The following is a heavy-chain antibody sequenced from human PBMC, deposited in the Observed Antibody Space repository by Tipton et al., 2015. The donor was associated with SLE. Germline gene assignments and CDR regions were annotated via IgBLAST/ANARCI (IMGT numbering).Heavy chain of an antibody. CDR1: GGSISSGDYY. V-gene: IGHV4-30-4*01. Sequence: LRLSCTVSGGSISSGDYYWSWIRQPPGKGLEWIGYIYTSGSTNYNPSLKSRVTISVDTSKNQFSLKLSSVTAADTAVYYCARGHTAMVGSLYYYGMDVWGQGTTVTVSS. CDR2: IYTSGST. D-gene: IGHD5-18*01. J-gene: IGHJ6*02. CDR3: ARGHTAMVGSLYYYGMDV.